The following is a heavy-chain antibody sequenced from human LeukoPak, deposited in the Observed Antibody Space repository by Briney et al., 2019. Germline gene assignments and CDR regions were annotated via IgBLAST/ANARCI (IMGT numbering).Heavy chain of an antibody. CDR2: IYSGGTP. Sequence: GGSLRLSCAVFGFTVSSNYMTWVRQAPGKGLGWVSIIYSGGTPYYADTVKGRFTISRDNSKNTLFLQMNSLCAEDTAVYYCGRGPELHYFDYWGQGTLVTVSS. CDR1: GFTVSSNY. D-gene: IGHD1-14*01. J-gene: IGHJ4*01. CDR3: GRGPELHYFDY. V-gene: IGHV3-66*02.